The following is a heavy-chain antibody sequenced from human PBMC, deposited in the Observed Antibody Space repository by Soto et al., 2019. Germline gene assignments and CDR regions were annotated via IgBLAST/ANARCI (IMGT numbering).Heavy chain of an antibody. CDR3: AKDRDPDGIWTFDS. Sequence: EHGGQLVQPGESLRLSCAASGFTFRTFTMNWVRQAPGKGLEWVSGIIGGDGDKFYSDSVKGRFTICRDNSKDMLFLQMSSLRVDDTAVYYCAKDRDPDGIWTFDSWGQGTLVTVSS. D-gene: IGHD3-9*01. CDR1: GFTFRTFT. J-gene: IGHJ5*01. CDR2: IIGGDGDK. V-gene: IGHV3-23*01.